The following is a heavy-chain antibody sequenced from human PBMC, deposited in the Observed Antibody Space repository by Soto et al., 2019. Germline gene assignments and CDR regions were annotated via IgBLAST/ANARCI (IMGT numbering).Heavy chain of an antibody. Sequence: QVQLVQSGAEVKKPGSSVKVSCKASGGIFNNYAISWVRQAPGQGLEWMGGIIPVFGTADYAQKFQGRVMITADESTSPAYMGRGSLRSEDTAVYYCATGGGYYYDRSGHSAWFWGQGTLVTVSS. D-gene: IGHD3-22*01. CDR1: GGIFNNYA. V-gene: IGHV1-69*01. CDR2: IIPVFGTA. CDR3: ATGGGYYYDRSGHSAWF. J-gene: IGHJ4*01.